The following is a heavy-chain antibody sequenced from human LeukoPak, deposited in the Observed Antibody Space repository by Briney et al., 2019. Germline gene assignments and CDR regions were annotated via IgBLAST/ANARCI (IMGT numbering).Heavy chain of an antibody. CDR1: GGSFSGYY. Sequence: SETLSLTCAVYGGSFSGYYWSWIRQPPGKGLEWIGEINHSESTNYNPSLKSRVTISVDTSKNQFSLKLSSVTAADTAVYYCARGVSNYYGSGSYVHWGQGTLVTVSS. D-gene: IGHD3-10*01. J-gene: IGHJ4*02. CDR2: INHSEST. CDR3: ARGVSNYYGSGSYVH. V-gene: IGHV4-34*01.